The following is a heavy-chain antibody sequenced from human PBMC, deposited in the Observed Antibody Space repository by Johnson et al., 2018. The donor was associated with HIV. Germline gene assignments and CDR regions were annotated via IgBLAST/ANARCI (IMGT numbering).Heavy chain of an antibody. Sequence: VQLVESGGGLVPPGGSLRLSCAASEFTFSTYGMHWVRQAPGKGLEWVAFIRYDGSNKYYADSVKGRFTISRDNSKNTLYLQMNSLRAEATAVYYCAKDSSFSYYYSDAFDIWGQGTMVTVSS. D-gene: IGHD3-10*01. CDR1: EFTFSTYG. CDR3: AKDSSFSYYYSDAFDI. CDR2: IRYDGSNK. V-gene: IGHV3-30*02. J-gene: IGHJ3*02.